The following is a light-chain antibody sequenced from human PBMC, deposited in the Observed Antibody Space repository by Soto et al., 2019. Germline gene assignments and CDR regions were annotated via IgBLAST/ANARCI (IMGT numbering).Light chain of an antibody. Sequence: ETQMTHSPGVRHASAVDTGTSTFLASETISRWLAWYQQKPGKAPKLLIYDASSLESGVPSRFSGSGSGTEFTLTISRLEPEDFAVYYCQQYGSSPSWTFGQGTKVDIK. V-gene: IGKV1-5*01. J-gene: IGKJ1*01. CDR1: ETISRW. CDR3: QQYGSSPSWT. CDR2: DAS.